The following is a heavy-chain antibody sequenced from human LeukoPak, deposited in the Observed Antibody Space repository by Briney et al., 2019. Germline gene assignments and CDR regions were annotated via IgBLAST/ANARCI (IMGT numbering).Heavy chain of an antibody. CDR3: VKATCDFWSGYPS. CDR1: GFTLGDYA. CDR2: LSSTVYSRPT. D-gene: IGHD3-3*01. Sequence: GGSVRLSCRAWGFTLGDYAMSGLRQAAGKGGEWVGFLSSTVYSRPTEYAASVKGIFTISIDDSKSLAYLQMNSLKPEDTAVYYCVKATCDFWSGYPSWGQAPLVTVSA. J-gene: IGHJ5*02. V-gene: IGHV3-49*03.